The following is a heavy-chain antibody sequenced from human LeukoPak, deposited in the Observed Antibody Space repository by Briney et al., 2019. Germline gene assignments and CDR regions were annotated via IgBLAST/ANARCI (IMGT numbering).Heavy chain of an antibody. Sequence: PGGSLRLSCAASGFTFSSYGMHWVRQAPGKGLEWVAVIWYDGGNKYYADSVKGRFTISRDNAKNSLYLLMNSLRAEDTAVYYCAKEDQWLVHYVYWGQGTLVTVSS. D-gene: IGHD6-19*01. J-gene: IGHJ4*02. CDR2: IWYDGGNK. V-gene: IGHV3-33*03. CDR3: AKEDQWLVHYVY. CDR1: GFTFSSYG.